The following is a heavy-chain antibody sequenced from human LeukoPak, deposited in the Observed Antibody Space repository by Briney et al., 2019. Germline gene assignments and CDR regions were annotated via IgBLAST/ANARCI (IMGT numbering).Heavy chain of an antibody. CDR1: GGSISSSNW. J-gene: IGHJ3*02. V-gene: IGHV4-4*02. CDR2: IYHSGST. CDR3: ARRDLLLVINDAFDI. Sequence: SGTLSLTCAVSGGSISSSNWWSWVRPPPGKGLEWIGEIYHSGSTNYNPSLKSRVTISVDKSKNQFSLKLSSVTAADTAVYYCARRDLLLVINDAFDIWGQGTMVTVSS. D-gene: IGHD2-2*01.